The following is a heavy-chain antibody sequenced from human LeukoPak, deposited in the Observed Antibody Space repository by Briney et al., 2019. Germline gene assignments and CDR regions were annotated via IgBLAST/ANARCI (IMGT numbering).Heavy chain of an antibody. CDR2: ISAYNGNT. D-gene: IGHD2-2*01. J-gene: IGHJ6*02. CDR1: GYTFTSYG. CDR3: ARGPSTHPLYYYYGMDV. V-gene: IGHV1-18*01. Sequence: ASVKVSCKASGYTFTSYGISWVRQAPGQGLEWMGWISAYNGNTSYAQKFQGRVTMTRDTSTSTVYMELSSLRSEDTAVYYCARGPSTHPLYYYYGMDVWGQGTTVTVSS.